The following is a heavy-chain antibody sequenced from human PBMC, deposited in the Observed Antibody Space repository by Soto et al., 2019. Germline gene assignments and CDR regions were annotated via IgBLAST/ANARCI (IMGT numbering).Heavy chain of an antibody. Sequence: SETLSLTCTVSGGSISSSSYYWGWIRQPPGKGLEWIGSIYYSGSTYYNPSLKSRVTISVDTSKNQFSLKLSSVTAADTAVYYCARRGYYDILTGSADYRGQGTLVTVSS. CDR3: ARRGYYDILTGSADY. D-gene: IGHD3-9*01. CDR2: IYYSGST. CDR1: GGSISSSSYY. J-gene: IGHJ4*02. V-gene: IGHV4-39*01.